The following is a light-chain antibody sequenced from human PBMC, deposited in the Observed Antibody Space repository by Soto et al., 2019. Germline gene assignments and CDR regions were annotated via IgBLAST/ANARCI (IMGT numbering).Light chain of an antibody. CDR3: HQYKTYST. J-gene: IGKJ1*01. CDR1: QSISRW. CDR2: DAS. V-gene: IGKV1-5*01. Sequence: DIQMTPSPSTLSASVGDRVTITCRASQSISRWLAWYQQKPGKAPKLLIYDASTLESGVSSRFSGTGSETECTLTITDLQADDLATYFCHQYKTYSTFGQGTKVDVK.